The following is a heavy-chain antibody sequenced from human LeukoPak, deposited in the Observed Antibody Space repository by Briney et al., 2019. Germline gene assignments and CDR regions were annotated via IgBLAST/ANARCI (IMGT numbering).Heavy chain of an antibody. CDR3: ARVTWSGWYDY. CDR1: GFTFSSHR. Sequence: PGGSLRLSCAASGFTFSSHRMSWVRQAPGKGLEWVANIKKDGSEKYYVDSVKGRFTISRENAKNSLYLQMNSLRAGDTAVYYCARVTWSGWYDYWGQGTLVTVSS. J-gene: IGHJ4*02. CDR2: IKKDGSEK. D-gene: IGHD6-19*01. V-gene: IGHV3-7*01.